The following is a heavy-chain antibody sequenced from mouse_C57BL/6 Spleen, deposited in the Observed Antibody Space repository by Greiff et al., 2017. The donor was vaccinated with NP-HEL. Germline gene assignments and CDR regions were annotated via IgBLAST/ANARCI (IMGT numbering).Heavy chain of an antibody. CDR2: IYPGDGDT. CDR3: ARSGLRKMDY. D-gene: IGHD3-1*01. J-gene: IGHJ4*01. V-gene: IGHV1-82*01. Sequence: VQLQESGPELVKPGASVKISCKASGYAFSSSWMNWVKQRPGKGLEWIGRIYPGDGDTNYNGKFKGKATLTADKSSSTAYMQLSSLTSEDSAVYFCARSGLRKMDYWGQGTSVTVSS. CDR1: GYAFSSSW.